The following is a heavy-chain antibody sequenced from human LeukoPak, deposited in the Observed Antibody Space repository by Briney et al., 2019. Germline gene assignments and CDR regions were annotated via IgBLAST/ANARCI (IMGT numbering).Heavy chain of an antibody. V-gene: IGHV1-46*01. CDR1: GYTFTSYY. CDR2: INPSGGST. Sequence: ASVKVSCKASGYTFTSYYMHWVRQAPGQGLEWMGIINPSGGSTSYAQKFQGRVTMTRDTSTSTVYMELSSLRSEDTVVYYCARSGLRYFDWDSDGVWFDPWGQGTLVTVSS. CDR3: ARSGLRYFDWDSDGVWFDP. J-gene: IGHJ5*02. D-gene: IGHD3-9*01.